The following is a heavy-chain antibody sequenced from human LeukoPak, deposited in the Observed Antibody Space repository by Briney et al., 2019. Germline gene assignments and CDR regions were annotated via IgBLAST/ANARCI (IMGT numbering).Heavy chain of an antibody. CDR1: GYSISSSSYY. D-gene: IGHD5-18*01. CDR3: ASTGGYSYGSIDY. Sequence: SETLSLTCTVSGYSISSSSYYWGWIRQPPGKGLEWIGSIYYSGSTYYNPSLKSRVTISVDTSKNQFSLKLSSVAAADTAVYYCASTGGYSYGSIDYWGQGTLVTVSS. CDR2: IYYSGST. V-gene: IGHV4-39*01. J-gene: IGHJ4*02.